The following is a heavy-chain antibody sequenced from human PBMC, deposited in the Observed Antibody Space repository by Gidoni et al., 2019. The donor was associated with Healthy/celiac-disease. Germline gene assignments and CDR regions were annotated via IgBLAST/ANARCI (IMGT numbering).Heavy chain of an antibody. CDR2: IWYDGSNK. J-gene: IGHJ4*02. Sequence: QVQLVESGGGVVQPGRSLRLSGAAAGFTFSSYGMYWVRQDPGKGLEWLVVIWYDGSNKDYADSVKSRFTITRDNSKNKLYLQMNSLRAEDTAVYYCARNGGTTTVDYWGQGTLVTVSS. CDR3: ARNGGTTTVDY. CDR1: GFTFSSYG. V-gene: IGHV3-33*01. D-gene: IGHD1-26*01.